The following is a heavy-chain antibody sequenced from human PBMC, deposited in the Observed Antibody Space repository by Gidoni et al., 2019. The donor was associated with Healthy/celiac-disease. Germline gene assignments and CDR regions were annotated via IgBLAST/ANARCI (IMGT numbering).Heavy chain of an antibody. Sequence: EVQLVESGGGLVQPGRSLRLSCTASGFTFGDYAMSWFRQAPGKGLEWVGFIRSKAYGGTTEYAASVKGRFTISRDDSKSIAYLQMNSLKTEDTAVYYCTRDSRVYPGGGWFDPWGQGTLVTVSS. CDR2: IRSKAYGGTT. CDR1: GFTFGDYA. J-gene: IGHJ5*02. D-gene: IGHD6-13*01. CDR3: TRDSRVYPGGGWFDP. V-gene: IGHV3-49*03.